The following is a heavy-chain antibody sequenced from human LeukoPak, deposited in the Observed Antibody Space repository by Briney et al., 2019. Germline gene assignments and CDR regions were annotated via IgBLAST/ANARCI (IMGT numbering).Heavy chain of an antibody. Sequence: SGTLSLTCVVSGGSISSTNWWSWVRQPPGKGLEWIGEIYHSGSTNYNPSLKSRVVISVGKSKNQFSLKLSSVTAADTAVYYCIGNGYYSLEYWGQGTLVTVSS. V-gene: IGHV4-4*02. CDR1: GGSISSTNW. CDR2: IYHSGST. D-gene: IGHD3-3*01. J-gene: IGHJ4*02. CDR3: IGNGYYSLEY.